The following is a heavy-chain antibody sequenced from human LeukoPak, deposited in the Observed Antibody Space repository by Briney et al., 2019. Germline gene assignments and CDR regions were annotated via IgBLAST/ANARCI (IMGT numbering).Heavy chain of an antibody. D-gene: IGHD3-10*01. CDR3: ARDSAACRGCAFDL. CDR1: GFTFSRYW. V-gene: IGHV3-7*01. Sequence: GGSLRLSCAASGFTFSRYWTSWVRQAPGKRLEWVANIKEDGSEKYYVDSVKGRFTISRDNAKNSLFLQMNSLRAEDTAVYYCARDSAACRGCAFDLWGQGTVVTVSS. J-gene: IGHJ3*01. CDR2: IKEDGSEK.